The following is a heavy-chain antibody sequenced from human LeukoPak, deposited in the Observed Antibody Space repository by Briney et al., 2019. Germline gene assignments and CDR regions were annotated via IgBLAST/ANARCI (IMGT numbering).Heavy chain of an antibody. CDR1: GGTFSSYT. V-gene: IGHV1-69*04. D-gene: IGHD6-19*01. Sequence: GASVKVSCKASGGTFSSYTISWVRQAPGQGLEWMGRIIPILGIANYAQKFQGRVTITADKSTSTAYMELSSLRSEDTAVYYCARDATPLRYSSGWYVAFDIWGQGTMVTVSS. J-gene: IGHJ3*02. CDR2: IIPILGIA. CDR3: ARDATPLRYSSGWYVAFDI.